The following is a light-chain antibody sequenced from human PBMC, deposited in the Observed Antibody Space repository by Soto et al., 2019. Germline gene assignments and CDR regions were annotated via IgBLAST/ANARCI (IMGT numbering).Light chain of an antibody. CDR3: QQYMNWPT. CDR1: QSVGNN. J-gene: IGKJ4*01. V-gene: IGKV3-15*01. Sequence: ETVMTQSPATLSVSQGERATLSCRASQSVGNNLAWYQQRPGQAPRLLIYDASTRATGLPARFSGSGSGTEFTLTISSLQSEDFAVYYCQQYMNWPTFGGGTKVDI. CDR2: DAS.